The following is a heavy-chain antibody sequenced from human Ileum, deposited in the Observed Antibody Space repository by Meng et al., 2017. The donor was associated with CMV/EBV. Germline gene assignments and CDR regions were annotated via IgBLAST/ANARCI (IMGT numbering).Heavy chain of an antibody. Sequence: WAWTRHPQGKGIGWMGKSNYNERTKYNTSHKRRVTMSVDTSRNQFSLELSSVTAADTALYYCARDGSDNWGNFDSWGQGSLVTVSS. CDR2: SNYNERT. CDR3: ARDGSDNWGNFDS. D-gene: IGHD7-27*01. J-gene: IGHJ4*02. V-gene: IGHV4-39*07.